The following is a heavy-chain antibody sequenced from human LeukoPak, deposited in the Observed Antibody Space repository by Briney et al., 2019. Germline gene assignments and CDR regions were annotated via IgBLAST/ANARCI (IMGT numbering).Heavy chain of an antibody. CDR2: INPNSGGT. Sequence: GASVKVSCKASGYTFTGYYMHWVRQAPGQGLEWMGWINPNSGGTNYAQKFQGRVTMTRDTSISTAYMELSRLRSDDTAVYYYARVRIAARLPFDYWGQGTLVTVSS. D-gene: IGHD6-6*01. CDR3: ARVRIAARLPFDY. V-gene: IGHV1-2*02. J-gene: IGHJ4*02. CDR1: GYTFTGYY.